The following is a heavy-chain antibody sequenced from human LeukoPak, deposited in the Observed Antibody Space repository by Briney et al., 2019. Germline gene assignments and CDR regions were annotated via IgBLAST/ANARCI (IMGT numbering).Heavy chain of an antibody. Sequence: PGGSLRLSCAASGFTFSSYWMSWVRQAPGKGLEWVASVKQDGSDKYSVDSVKGQFTISRDNAKNSLYLQMNSLRAEDTAVYYCARDLAGPPQEAFDIWGQGTMVTVSS. J-gene: IGHJ3*02. CDR1: GFTFSSYW. CDR3: ARDLAGPPQEAFDI. CDR2: VKQDGSDK. V-gene: IGHV3-7*01.